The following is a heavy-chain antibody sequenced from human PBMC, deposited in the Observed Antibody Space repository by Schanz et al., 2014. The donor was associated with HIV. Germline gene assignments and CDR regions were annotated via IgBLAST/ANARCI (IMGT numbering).Heavy chain of an antibody. CDR3: AKPEYDSRGNSQSHFDS. CDR1: GFTFSGFA. Sequence: EVQLLESGGGLVQPGGLLRLSCAASGFTFSGFAMSWVRQTPGKGLEWVSTISASGGSTYYADSVLARFTISRDNSKNTLYVQMTTLRTGDTAVYYCAKPEYDSRGNSQSHFDSWGQGTLVTVSS. V-gene: IGHV3-23*01. J-gene: IGHJ4*02. D-gene: IGHD3-22*01. CDR2: ISASGGST.